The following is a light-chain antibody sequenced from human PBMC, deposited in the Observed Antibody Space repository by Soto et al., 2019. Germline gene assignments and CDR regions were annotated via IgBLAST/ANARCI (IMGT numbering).Light chain of an antibody. CDR3: HTWGTGFQL. V-gene: IGLV4-69*01. J-gene: IGLJ2*01. CDR1: RGHTNYA. Sequence: QLVLSQSPSASASLGASVKLTCTLTRGHTNYAVAWHQQQPEKGPRHLLRINRDGSLTKGDGIPDRFSGSGSGTERYLTISNLQSEDEADYYCHTWGTGFQLFGGGTKLTVL. CDR2: INRDGSL.